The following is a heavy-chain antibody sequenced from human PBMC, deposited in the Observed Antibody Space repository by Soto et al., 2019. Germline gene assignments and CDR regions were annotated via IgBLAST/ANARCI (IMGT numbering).Heavy chain of an antibody. CDR2: IIPIFGTA. J-gene: IGHJ6*02. D-gene: IGHD3-10*01. Sequence: ASVKVSCKASGGTFSSYAISWVRQAPGQGLEWMGGIIPIFGTANYAQKFQGRVTITADESTSTAYMELSSLRSEDTAVYYCARVFSVYYGSGSYYYYYYGMDVWGQGTTVTVS. CDR1: GGTFSSYA. CDR3: ARVFSVYYGSGSYYYYYYGMDV. V-gene: IGHV1-69*13.